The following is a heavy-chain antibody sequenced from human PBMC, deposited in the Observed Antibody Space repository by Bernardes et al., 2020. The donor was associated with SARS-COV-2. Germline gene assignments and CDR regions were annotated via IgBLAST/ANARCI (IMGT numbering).Heavy chain of an antibody. CDR3: ATASPLQGLENNWFDP. Sequence: ASMKVSCKVSGYTLTELSMHWVRQAPGKGLEWMGGFDPEDGETIYAQKFQGRVTMTEDTSTDTAYMELSSLRSEDTAVYYCATASPLQGLENNWFDPWGQGTLVTVSS. V-gene: IGHV1-24*01. D-gene: IGHD3-3*01. CDR1: GYTLTELS. CDR2: FDPEDGET. J-gene: IGHJ5*02.